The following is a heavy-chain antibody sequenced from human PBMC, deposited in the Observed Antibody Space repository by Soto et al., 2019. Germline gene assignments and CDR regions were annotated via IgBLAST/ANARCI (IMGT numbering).Heavy chain of an antibody. CDR2: ISYDESNK. J-gene: IGHJ4*02. CDR1: GFTFSSYA. Sequence: QVQLVESGGGVVQPGRSLRLSCAASGFTFSSYAMHWVRQAPGKGLEWVAVISYDESNKYYADSVKGRFTISRDNSKNTLYLQMNSLRAEDTAVYYCARGPQFWSGYSSNWGQGTLVTVSS. V-gene: IGHV3-30-3*01. CDR3: ARGPQFWSGYSSN. D-gene: IGHD3-3*01.